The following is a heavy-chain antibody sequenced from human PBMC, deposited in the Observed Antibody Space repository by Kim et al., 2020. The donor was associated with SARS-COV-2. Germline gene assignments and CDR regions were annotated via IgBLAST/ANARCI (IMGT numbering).Heavy chain of an antibody. Sequence: GGSLRLSCAASGFTFDHSAMHWVRQAPGKGLEWVSLISGNGETKYYADSVEGRFTISIDNSKNSLYLQMNSQRTEDTALYYCVRASGWLPRSWGQGTLVTVSS. J-gene: IGHJ5*02. CDR2: ISGNGETK. V-gene: IGHV3-43*02. CDR3: VRASGWLPRS. CDR1: GFTFDHSA. D-gene: IGHD6-19*01.